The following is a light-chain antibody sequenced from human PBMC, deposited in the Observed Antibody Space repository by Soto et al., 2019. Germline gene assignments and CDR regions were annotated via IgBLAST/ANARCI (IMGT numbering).Light chain of an antibody. Sequence: DIQMTQSPSSLSASVGDRVTITCQASQDISHYLNWYQQKPGIAPKVLNSDAANLEAGVPPRFGGSGSGTEFTLTVCGLQPDDFDTSYCQQYDNLPLTFGRGTQLEIK. CDR2: DAA. V-gene: IGKV1-33*01. CDR3: QQYDNLPLT. CDR1: QDISHY. J-gene: IGKJ3*01.